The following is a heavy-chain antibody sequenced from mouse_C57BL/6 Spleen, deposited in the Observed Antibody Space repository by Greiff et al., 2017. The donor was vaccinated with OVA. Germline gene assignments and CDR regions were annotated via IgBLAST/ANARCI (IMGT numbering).Heavy chain of an antibody. J-gene: IGHJ2*01. CDR2: IDPSDSYT. D-gene: IGHD1-1*01. Sequence: QVQLQQPGAELVRPGTSVKLSCKASGYTFTSYWMHWVKQRPGQGLEWIGVIDPSDSYTNYNQKFKGKATVTVDTSSSTAYMQISSLTSEDSAVYYCARRMGRNLFFDYWGQGTTLTVSS. CDR1: GYTFTSYW. CDR3: ARRMGRNLFFDY. V-gene: IGHV1-59*01.